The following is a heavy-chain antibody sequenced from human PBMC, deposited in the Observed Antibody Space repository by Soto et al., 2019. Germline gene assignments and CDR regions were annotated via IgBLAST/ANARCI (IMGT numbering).Heavy chain of an antibody. J-gene: IGHJ4*02. CDR3: VRDTSSGWHLKDH. V-gene: IGHV3-9*01. D-gene: IGHD3-9*01. Sequence: EVDLVESGGGLAQPGRSLRLSCVASGFTFDDHGMHWVRQIPGGGLEWVSGISWNSGSIGYAESVKGRFTIFRDNAKNSLYLEMNSLRQEDTALYYCVRDTSSGWHLKDHWGQGVQVSVSS. CDR2: ISWNSGSI. CDR1: GFTFDDHG.